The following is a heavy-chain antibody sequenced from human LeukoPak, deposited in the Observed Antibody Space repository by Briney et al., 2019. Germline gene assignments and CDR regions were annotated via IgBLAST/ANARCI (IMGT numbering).Heavy chain of an antibody. CDR1: GGSISSYY. D-gene: IGHD6-19*01. Sequence: SETLSLTCTVSGGSISSYYWSWIRQPPGKGLEWIGYIYYSGSTNYNPSLKSRVTISVDTSKNQFSLKLSSVTAADTAVYYCAGQGSGWYDYWGQGTLVTVSS. V-gene: IGHV4-59*08. J-gene: IGHJ4*02. CDR2: IYYSGST. CDR3: AGQGSGWYDY.